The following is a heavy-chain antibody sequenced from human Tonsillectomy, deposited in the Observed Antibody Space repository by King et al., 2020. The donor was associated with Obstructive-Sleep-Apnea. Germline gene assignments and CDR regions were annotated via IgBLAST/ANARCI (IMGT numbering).Heavy chain of an antibody. Sequence: QLQESGPRLVKPSETLSLTCTVSGGSLKNYYWSWIRQSPGKGLEWIGDISYSGTPEYNASLAGRVTISADTSKNPFSLDLTSMTAADSGVDFWAREVNVRIDFLTQNWGPGYIDNRGQGTLVTVS. J-gene: IGHJ4*02. V-gene: IGHV4-59*01. D-gene: IGHD3-16*01. CDR3: AREVNVRIDFLTQNWGPGYIDN. CDR2: ISYSGTP. CDR1: GGSLKNYY.